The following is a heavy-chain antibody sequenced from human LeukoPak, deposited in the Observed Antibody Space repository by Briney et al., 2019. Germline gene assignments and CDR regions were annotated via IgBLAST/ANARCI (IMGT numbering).Heavy chain of an antibody. V-gene: IGHV3-23*01. Sequence: PGGSLRLSCAASGFTFSDYYMSWIRQAPGKGLEWVSAISGSGGSTYYADSVKGRFTISRDNSKNTLYLQMNSLRAEDTAVYYCAKDKYYFDYWGQGTLVTVSS. J-gene: IGHJ4*02. CDR3: AKDKYYFDY. CDR2: ISGSGGST. CDR1: GFTFSDYY.